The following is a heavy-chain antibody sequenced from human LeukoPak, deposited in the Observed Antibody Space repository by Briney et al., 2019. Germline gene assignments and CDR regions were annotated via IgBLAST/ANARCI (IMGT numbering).Heavy chain of an antibody. D-gene: IGHD2-2*01. CDR3: ARAVRLRCSSTSCPHHDAFDI. V-gene: IGHV3-7*01. CDR2: IKQDGSEK. Sequence: GSLRLSCAASGFTFSSYWMSWVRQAPGKGLEWVANIKQDGSEKYYVDSVKGRLTISRDNAKNSLYLQMNSLRAEDTAVYYCARAVRLRCSSTSCPHHDAFDIWGQGTMVTVSS. CDR1: GFTFSSYW. J-gene: IGHJ3*02.